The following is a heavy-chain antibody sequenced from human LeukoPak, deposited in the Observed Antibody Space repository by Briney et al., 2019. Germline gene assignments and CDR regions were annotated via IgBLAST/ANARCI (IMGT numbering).Heavy chain of an antibody. Sequence: GGSLRLSCAASGFTFSSYSMNWVRQAPGKGLEWVSSISSSSSYIYYADSVKGRFTISGDNAKNSLYLQMNSLRAEDTAVYYCATLSPDCSSTSCRDYWGQGTLVTVSS. CDR3: ATLSPDCSSTSCRDY. V-gene: IGHV3-21*01. J-gene: IGHJ4*02. CDR2: ISSSSSYI. D-gene: IGHD2-2*01. CDR1: GFTFSSYS.